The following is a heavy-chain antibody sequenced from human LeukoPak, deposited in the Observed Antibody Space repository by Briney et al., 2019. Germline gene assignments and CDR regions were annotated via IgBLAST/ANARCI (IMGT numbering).Heavy chain of an antibody. CDR2: IYNSGTT. J-gene: IGHJ4*02. CDR3: ASTWGYCSGGSCYSRGYFDY. CDR1: GYSISSGFF. D-gene: IGHD2-15*01. V-gene: IGHV4-38-2*02. Sequence: SETLSLTCSVSGYSISSGFFWGWIRQPPGKGLEWIRSIYNSGTTYYNPSLKSRVTISVDTSKNQFSLKLSSVTAADTAVYYCASTWGYCSGGSCYSRGYFDYWGQGTLVTVSS.